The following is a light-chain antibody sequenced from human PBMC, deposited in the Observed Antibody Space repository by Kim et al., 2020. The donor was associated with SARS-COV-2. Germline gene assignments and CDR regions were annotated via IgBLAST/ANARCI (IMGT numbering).Light chain of an antibody. J-gene: IGKJ4*01. CDR2: AAS. CDR3: QQSNSTPLT. V-gene: IGKV1-39*01. Sequence: DIQMTQSPSPLSASVGDRVTITCRASQSISTNLNWYQQKSGKAPKLLIHAASSLQGGVPSRFSGSGSGTDFTLTISSLQPEDSATYYCQQSNSTPLTYGGGTRVEIK. CDR1: QSISTN.